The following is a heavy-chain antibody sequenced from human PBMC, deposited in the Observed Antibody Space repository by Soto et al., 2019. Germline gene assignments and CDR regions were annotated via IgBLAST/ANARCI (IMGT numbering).Heavy chain of an antibody. D-gene: IGHD2-2*01. CDR3: AKMGGTELMLVVPAAFSYSLAY. J-gene: IGHJ4*02. Sequence: GGSLRLSCAASGFTFSSYAMSWVRQAPGKGLEWVSAISGSGGSTYYADSVKGRFTISRDNSKNTLYLQMNSLRAEDTAVYYVAKMGGTELMLVVPAAFSYSLAYWGRGPWSPS. CDR1: GFTFSSYA. CDR2: ISGSGGST. V-gene: IGHV3-23*01.